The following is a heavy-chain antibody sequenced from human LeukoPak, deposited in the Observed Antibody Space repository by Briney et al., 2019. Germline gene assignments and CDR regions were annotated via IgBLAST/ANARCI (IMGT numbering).Heavy chain of an antibody. CDR2: IYHSGST. D-gene: IGHD6-19*01. CDR3: ARPSIAVAGSFPGFYFDY. V-gene: IGHV4-38-2*01. J-gene: IGHJ4*02. Sequence: NSSETLSLTCAVSGYSISSGYYWGWIRQPPGKGVEGIGSIYHSGSTYYNPSLKSRVTISVDTSKNQFSLKLSSVAAADTAVYYCARPSIAVAGSFPGFYFDYWGQGTLVTVSS. CDR1: GYSISSGYY.